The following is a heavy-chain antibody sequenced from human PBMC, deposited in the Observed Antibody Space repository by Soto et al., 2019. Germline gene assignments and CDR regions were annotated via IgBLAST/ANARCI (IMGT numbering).Heavy chain of an antibody. CDR2: IYYSGST. CDR3: ARDKYIGYDSIDAFDI. CDR1: GGSISSGGYY. Sequence: QVQLQESGPGLVKPSQTLSLTCTVSGGSISSGGYYWSWIRQHPGKGLEWIGYIYYSGSTYYNPSLKSRVTISVDTSKNQFSLKLSSVTAADTAVYYCARDKYIGYDSIDAFDIWGQGTMVTVSS. J-gene: IGHJ3*02. V-gene: IGHV4-31*03. D-gene: IGHD5-12*01.